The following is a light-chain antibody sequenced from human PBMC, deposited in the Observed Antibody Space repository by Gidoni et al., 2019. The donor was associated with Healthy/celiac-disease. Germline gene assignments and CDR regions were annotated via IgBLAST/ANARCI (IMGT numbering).Light chain of an antibody. CDR2: GAS. CDR1: QSVSSSY. J-gene: IGKJ2*01. CDR3: QQYGSSPPYT. Sequence: EIVLTQSPGTLSLSPGERATLPCRASQSVSSSYLAWYQQKPGKAPRLLIHGASSRATGIPDRFRCSGSGTDFTLTISRLEPEDFAVYYCQQYGSSPPYTFGQGTKLEIK. V-gene: IGKV3-20*01.